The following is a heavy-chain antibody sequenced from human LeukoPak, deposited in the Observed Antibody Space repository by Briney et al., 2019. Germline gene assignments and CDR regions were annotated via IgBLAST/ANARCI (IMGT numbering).Heavy chain of an antibody. V-gene: IGHV3-7*05. CDR2: IKEDGSEK. D-gene: IGHD2-15*01. CDR1: GFTFSRYW. CDR3: ARPRGYRSGGSCYWFDP. Sequence: GGSLRLSCAASGFTFSRYWMTWVRQAPGKGLEWVANIKEDGSEKYYVESVKGRFSISRDNAKNSLYLQMNSLRAEDTAVYYCARPRGYRSGGSCYWFDPWGQGTLVTVSS. J-gene: IGHJ5*02.